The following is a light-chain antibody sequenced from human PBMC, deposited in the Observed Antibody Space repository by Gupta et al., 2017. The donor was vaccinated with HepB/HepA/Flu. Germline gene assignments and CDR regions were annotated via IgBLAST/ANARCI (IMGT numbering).Light chain of an antibody. CDR1: SSNIGNDN. CDR3: VGWDDSLSGYV. J-gene: IGLJ1*01. V-gene: IGLV1-47*02. CDR2: NDN. Sequence: QPVLTQRASASGTPGQRVTISCSGSSSNIGNDNAYCYQLPPGTAPKLLIYNDNPRHSGVPDRFSVSKSGTTASLAISGLRAEDEADYYCVGWDDSLSGYVFGAGTKVTVL.